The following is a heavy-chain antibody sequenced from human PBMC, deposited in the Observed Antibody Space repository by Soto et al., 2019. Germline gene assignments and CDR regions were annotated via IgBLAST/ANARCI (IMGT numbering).Heavy chain of an antibody. J-gene: IGHJ5*02. V-gene: IGHV1-18*01. CDR1: GYTFSNYG. D-gene: IGHD2-2*01. Sequence: GASVKVSCKTSGYTFSNYGITWVRQALGQPLEWLGWISLYSDGTNYAQKFQGRVSMTTDTSTTTAYMELRSLGSDDTAVYYCARVVPGAEAWFGPWGQGTLVTVSS. CDR2: ISLYSDGT. CDR3: ARVVPGAEAWFGP.